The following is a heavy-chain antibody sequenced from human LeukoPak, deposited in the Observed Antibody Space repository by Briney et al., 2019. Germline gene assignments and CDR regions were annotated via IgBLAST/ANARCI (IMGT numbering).Heavy chain of an antibody. CDR2: INHSGST. V-gene: IGHV4-34*01. Sequence: PSETLSLTCAVYGGSFSGYYWSWIRHPPGKGLEWIGEINHSGSTNYNPSLKSRVTISVDTSKNQFSLKLSSVTAADTAVYYCARGRITMVRGVIITAAFDIWGQGTMVTVSS. CDR3: ARGRITMVRGVIITAAFDI. D-gene: IGHD3-10*01. CDR1: GGSFSGYY. J-gene: IGHJ3*02.